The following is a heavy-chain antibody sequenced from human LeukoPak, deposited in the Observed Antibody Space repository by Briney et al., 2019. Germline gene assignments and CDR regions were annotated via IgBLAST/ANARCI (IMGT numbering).Heavy chain of an antibody. V-gene: IGHV1-69*02. J-gene: IGHJ4*02. D-gene: IGHD5-24*01. CDR1: GGTFSSYT. Sequence: SVKVSCXASGGTFSSYTISWVRQAPGQGLEWMGRIIPILGIANYAQKFQGRVTITADKSTSTAYMELSSLRSEDTAVYYCARGVEMATILDYWGQGTLVTVSS. CDR2: IIPILGIA. CDR3: ARGVEMATILDY.